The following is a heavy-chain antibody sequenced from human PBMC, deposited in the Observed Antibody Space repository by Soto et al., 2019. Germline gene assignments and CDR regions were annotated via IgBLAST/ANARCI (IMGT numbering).Heavy chain of an antibody. CDR2: FSSSGHYT. V-gene: IGHV3-11*05. CDR1: GITFSDYY. J-gene: IGHJ6*02. Sequence: QVQLVESGGGLVKPGGSLRLCCAASGITFSDYYLSWIRQAPGTGLEWGSYFSSSGHYTEHADSVRVRFTTSRANARNSLYLQMNSLSVEDTAVYYCARELDGMDVWGQGTTVTVSS. CDR3: ARELDGMDV.